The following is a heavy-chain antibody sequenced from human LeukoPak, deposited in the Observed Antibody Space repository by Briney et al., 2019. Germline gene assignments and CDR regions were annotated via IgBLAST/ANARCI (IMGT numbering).Heavy chain of an antibody. D-gene: IGHD3-10*01. CDR2: INPSGGST. V-gene: IGHV1-46*01. CDR3: ARGDITMVRGVVYYFDY. Sequence: ASVKVSCKASGYTFTGYYMHWVRQAPGQGLEWMGIINPSGGSTSYAQKFQGRVTMTRDTSTSTVYMELSSLRSEDTAVYYCARGDITMVRGVVYYFDYWGQGTLVTVSS. J-gene: IGHJ4*02. CDR1: GYTFTGYY.